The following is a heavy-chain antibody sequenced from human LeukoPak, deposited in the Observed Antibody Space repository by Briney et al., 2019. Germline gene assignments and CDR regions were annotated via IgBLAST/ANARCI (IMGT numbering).Heavy chain of an antibody. J-gene: IGHJ4*02. Sequence: GGSLRLSCAASGFTFSSYAMSWVRQAPGKGPEWVSAISGSGGSTYYADSVKGRFTISRDNSKNTLYLQMNSLRAEDTAVYYCAKADLATITDSYFDYWGQGTLVTVSS. CDR2: ISGSGGST. D-gene: IGHD5-24*01. V-gene: IGHV3-23*01. CDR3: AKADLATITDSYFDY. CDR1: GFTFSSYA.